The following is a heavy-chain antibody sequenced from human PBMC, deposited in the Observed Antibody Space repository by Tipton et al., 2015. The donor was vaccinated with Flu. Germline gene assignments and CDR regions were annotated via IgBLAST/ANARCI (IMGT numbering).Heavy chain of an antibody. CDR1: GGSINRYY. J-gene: IGHJ4*02. CDR3: ARDTIFGVAH. CDR2: IYYSGST. D-gene: IGHD3-3*01. V-gene: IGHV4-59*12. Sequence: TLSLTCNVSGGSINRYYWSWIRQPPGKGLEWIGYIYYSGSTNYNPSLKSRVTISVDTSKNQFSLKLSSVTAADTAVYCCARDTIFGVAHWGQGTLVTVSS.